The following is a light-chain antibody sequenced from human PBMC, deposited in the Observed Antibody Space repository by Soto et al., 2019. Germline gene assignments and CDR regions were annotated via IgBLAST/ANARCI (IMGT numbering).Light chain of an antibody. CDR2: AAS. CDR3: QNYNSAPLT. CDR1: QGINID. Sequence: DIQMTQSPSSLSASVGDRVTITCRASQGINIDLAWYQQKPGKGPKLLIYAASTLQSGVPSRFTGSGSGTDFTLTITSLQPEDVATYYCQNYNSAPLTFGGGTKVEIK. V-gene: IGKV1-27*01. J-gene: IGKJ4*01.